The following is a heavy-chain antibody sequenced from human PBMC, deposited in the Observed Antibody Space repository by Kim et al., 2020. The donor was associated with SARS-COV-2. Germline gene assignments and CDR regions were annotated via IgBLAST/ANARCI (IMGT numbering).Heavy chain of an antibody. V-gene: IGHV3-21*01. Sequence: YYADSVRGRFTISRDNAKNSLYLQMNSLRAEDTAVYYCASYRYDSSGYYLWGQGTLVTVSS. CDR3: ASYRYDSSGYYL. D-gene: IGHD3-22*01. J-gene: IGHJ5*02.